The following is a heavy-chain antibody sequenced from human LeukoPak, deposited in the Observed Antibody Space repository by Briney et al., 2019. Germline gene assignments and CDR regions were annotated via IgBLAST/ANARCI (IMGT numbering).Heavy chain of an antibody. D-gene: IGHD6-6*01. V-gene: IGHV3-23*01. Sequence: GGSLRLSCAASGFTFSSYAMSWVRQAPGKGLEWVSAISGSGGSTYYADSVKGRFTISRDNSKNTLYLQMNSLRAEDTALYYCAKDKYSSSSPNFDYWGQGTLVTVSS. CDR3: AKDKYSSSSPNFDY. CDR1: GFTFSSYA. CDR2: ISGSGGST. J-gene: IGHJ4*02.